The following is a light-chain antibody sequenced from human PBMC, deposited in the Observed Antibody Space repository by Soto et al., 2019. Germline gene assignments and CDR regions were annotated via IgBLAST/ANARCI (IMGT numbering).Light chain of an antibody. J-gene: IGLJ1*01. Sequence: QSVLTQPASVSRSPGQWSTISCTGTSSDVGGYNYVSWYQQPPGKAPKMMIYEVNDRRLGVSTRFSGSNPGSTPSLTISTLQVEDGADYYSSSYTSSSTYVFGSGTKATVL. CDR1: SSDVGGYNY. CDR3: SSYTSSSTYV. V-gene: IGLV2-14*01. CDR2: EVN.